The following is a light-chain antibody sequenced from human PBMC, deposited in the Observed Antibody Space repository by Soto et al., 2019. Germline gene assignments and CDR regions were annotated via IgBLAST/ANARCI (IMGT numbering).Light chain of an antibody. CDR2: GAS. CDR3: QQYFNTPIT. J-gene: IGKJ5*01. Sequence: DIVLTQSPDSLAVSLGKRATINCKSSQSVLYNSNNKNYLAWYQQKPGQPPKLLIYGASSRDSGVPDRFSGSGSGTDFTLTISSLQAEDVAVYYCQQYFNTPITGGQGTRLE. V-gene: IGKV4-1*01. CDR1: QSVLYNSNNKNY.